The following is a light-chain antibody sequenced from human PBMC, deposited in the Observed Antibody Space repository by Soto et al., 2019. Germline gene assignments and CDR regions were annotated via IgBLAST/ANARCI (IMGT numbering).Light chain of an antibody. CDR1: SSDVGNYDY. Sequence: LTQPASVSGSPGQSITISCTGTSSDVGNYDYVSWYQQHPGKAPKLMIYEVSTRPSGVSIRFSGSKSGNAASLTISGLQAEDEADYYCTSHTTSSAVLFGGGTKVTLL. V-gene: IGLV2-14*03. CDR2: EVS. J-gene: IGLJ2*01. CDR3: TSHTTSSAVL.